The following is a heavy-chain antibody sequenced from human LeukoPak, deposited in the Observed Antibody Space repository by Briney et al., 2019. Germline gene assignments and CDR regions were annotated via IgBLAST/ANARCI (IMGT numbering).Heavy chain of an antibody. D-gene: IGHD4-11*01. J-gene: IGHJ4*02. Sequence: SETLSLTCTVSGGSISSDYWCWSWQPPRTGLGWVGYSYYSVSTNYNPSPTSRVTISVATSKHQIPLNLNSVTAADTAGHYFARGTYSYQPSYWGQGTLVTVSS. CDR2: SYYSVST. V-gene: IGHV4-59*12. CDR1: GGSISSDY. CDR3: ARGTYSYQPSY.